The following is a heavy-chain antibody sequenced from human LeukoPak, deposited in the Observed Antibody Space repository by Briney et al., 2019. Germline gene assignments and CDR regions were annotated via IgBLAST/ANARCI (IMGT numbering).Heavy chain of an antibody. CDR2: ISGSTGYT. Sequence: GGSLRLSCAASGFTFSTYAMTWVRQAPGRGLEWVSSISGSTGYTYYTDSVRGRFTMSRDNSKNTLYLQMNSLRVEDTAMYYCARLYSSSDYWGQGTLVTVPS. CDR3: ARLYSSSDY. J-gene: IGHJ4*02. V-gene: IGHV3-23*01. D-gene: IGHD6-13*01. CDR1: GFTFSTYA.